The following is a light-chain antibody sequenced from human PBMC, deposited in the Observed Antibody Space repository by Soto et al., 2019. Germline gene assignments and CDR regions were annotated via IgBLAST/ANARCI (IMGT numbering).Light chain of an antibody. CDR2: SAS. V-gene: IGKV3-20*01. Sequence: EIVLTQSPGTLSLSPGEKATLSCRASQSVATFLAWYQHKHGLPPSLIIYSASTRLSGIPYRFSGGGSGTDFTLTISRLDPEVFAVYYCHQCYNSPRSYGNETKVE. CDR3: HQCYNSPRS. CDR1: QSVATF. J-gene: IGKJ1*01.